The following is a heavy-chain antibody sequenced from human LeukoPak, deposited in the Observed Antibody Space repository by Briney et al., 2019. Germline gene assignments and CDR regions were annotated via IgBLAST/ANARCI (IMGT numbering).Heavy chain of an antibody. CDR3: VKHSGGVYGNSDS. Sequence: PGGSLRLSCVASGFTFSSYAVSWFRQAPGKGLEWVSTVGRSGVDTYYADSVRGRFTISKDSSKNTLQMNSLSAGDTAIYYCVKHSGGVYGNSDSWGQGILVTVSS. V-gene: IGHV3-23*01. CDR1: GFTFSSYA. CDR2: VGRSGVDT. D-gene: IGHD1-1*01. J-gene: IGHJ4*02.